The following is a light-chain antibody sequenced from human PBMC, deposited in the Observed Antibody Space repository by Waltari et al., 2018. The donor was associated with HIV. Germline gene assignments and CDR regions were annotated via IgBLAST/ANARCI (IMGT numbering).Light chain of an antibody. CDR3: AAWDDTLNGL. V-gene: IGLV1-44*01. CDR2: SNN. Sequence: QSVLTQPPSASGTPGQHVPISCSGNTSNIGTNTVNWYQQFPGAAPKLLIYSNNQRPSGVPARFSGSKSGTSASLAISGLQSEDEADYFCAAWDDTLNGLFGGGTKLTVL. CDR1: TSNIGTNT. J-gene: IGLJ2*01.